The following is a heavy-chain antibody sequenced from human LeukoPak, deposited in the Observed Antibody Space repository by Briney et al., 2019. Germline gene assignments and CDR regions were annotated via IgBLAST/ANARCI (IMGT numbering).Heavy chain of an antibody. CDR1: GGSVSGDY. V-gene: IGHV4-34*01. Sequence: SETLSLTCAVYGGSVSGDYWSWIRQPPGKGLEWIGEINHSGSTNYNPSLKSRVTISVDTSKNQFSLKLSSVTAADTAVYYCERGRSIRLRPLDYYYYGMDVWGQGTTVTVSS. CDR3: ERGRSIRLRPLDYYYYGMDV. CDR2: INHSGST. J-gene: IGHJ6*02. D-gene: IGHD5-12*01.